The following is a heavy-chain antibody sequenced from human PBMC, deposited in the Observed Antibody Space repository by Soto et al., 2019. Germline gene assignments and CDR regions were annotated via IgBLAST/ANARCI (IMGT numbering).Heavy chain of an antibody. J-gene: IGHJ4*02. Sequence: QVQLVESGGGVVQPGRSLRLSCAASGFTFSSYGMHWVRQAPGKGLEWVAVIWYDGSNKYYADSVKGRFTISRDNSKNTLYLQMNSLRAEDTAVYYCARELIAAAVGDYWGQGTLASVSS. CDR3: ARELIAAAVGDY. CDR2: IWYDGSNK. V-gene: IGHV3-33*01. D-gene: IGHD6-25*01. CDR1: GFTFSSYG.